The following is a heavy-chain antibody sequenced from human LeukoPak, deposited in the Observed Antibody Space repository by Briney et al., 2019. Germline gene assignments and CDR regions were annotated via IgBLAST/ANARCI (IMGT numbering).Heavy chain of an antibody. J-gene: IGHJ4*02. CDR2: IYPGDSDT. CDR1: GYRFTSYW. Sequence: HGESLKISCKGSGYRFTSYWIGWVRQMPGKGLEWMGIIYPGDSDTRYSPSFQGQVTISADKSISTAYLQWSSLKASDTAMYYCARHDNWNYAAPFDYWGQGTLVTVSS. CDR3: ARHDNWNYAAPFDY. V-gene: IGHV5-51*01. D-gene: IGHD1-7*01.